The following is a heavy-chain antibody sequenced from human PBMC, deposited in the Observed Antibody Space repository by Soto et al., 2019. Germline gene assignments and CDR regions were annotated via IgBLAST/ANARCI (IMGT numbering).Heavy chain of an antibody. CDR2: IDPKNGGT. D-gene: IGHD3-10*01. V-gene: IGHV1-2*02. J-gene: IGHJ4*02. Sequence: ASVKVSCKASGYSISAYYIHWVRQAPGQGLEWMGWIDPKNGGTVSAQKFQGRLTMTRDTSISTVYMDLSGLTSDDTALYYCGRHDYGIFTXWGQGSLVTVSX. CDR1: GYSISAYY. CDR3: GRHDYGIFTX.